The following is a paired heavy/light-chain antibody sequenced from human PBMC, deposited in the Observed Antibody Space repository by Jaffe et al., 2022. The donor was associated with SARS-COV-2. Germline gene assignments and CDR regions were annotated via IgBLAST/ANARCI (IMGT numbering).Light chain of an antibody. CDR3: QQYYSYPRT. J-gene: IGKJ2*01. CDR2: AAS. CDR1: QGISSY. Sequence: AIRMTQSPSSFSASTGDRVTITCRASQGISSYLAWYQQKPGKAPKLLIYAASTLQSGVPSRFSGSGSGTDFTLTISCLQSEDFATYYCQQYYSYPRTFGQGTKLEIK. V-gene: IGKV1-8*01.
Heavy chain of an antibody. CDR2: IWYDGSNK. Sequence: QVQLVESGGGVVQPGRSLRLSCAASGFTFSSYGMHWVRQAPGKGLEWVAVIWYDGSNKYYADSVKGRFTISRDNSKNTLYLQMNSLRAEDTAVYYCARESSSWFPDLTTITNDAFDIWGQGTMVTVSS. CDR1: GFTFSSYG. D-gene: IGHD6-13*01. V-gene: IGHV3-33*01. J-gene: IGHJ3*02. CDR3: ARESSSWFPDLTTITNDAFDI.